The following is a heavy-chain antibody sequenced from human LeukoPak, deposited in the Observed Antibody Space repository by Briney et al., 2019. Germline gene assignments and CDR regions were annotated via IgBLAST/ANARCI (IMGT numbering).Heavy chain of an antibody. CDR3: ARSSGYYYLDY. V-gene: IGHV3-30-3*01. J-gene: IGHJ4*02. D-gene: IGHD3-22*01. CDR1: GFTFSSYA. CDR2: ISYDGSNK. Sequence: PGGSLRLSCAASGFTFSSYAMPWVRRAPGKGLEWVAVISYDGSNKYYADSVKGRFTISRDNSKNTLYLQMNSLRAEDTAVYYCARSSGYYYLDYWGQGTLVTVSS.